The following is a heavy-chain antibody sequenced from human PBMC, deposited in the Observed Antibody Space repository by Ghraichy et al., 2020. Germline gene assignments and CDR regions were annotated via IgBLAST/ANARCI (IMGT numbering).Heavy chain of an antibody. Sequence: GGSLRLSCAASGFTFSSYAMHWVRQAPGKGLEWVAVISYDGSNKYYADSVKGRFTISRDNSKNTLYLQMNSLRAEDTAVYYCARYYYDSSAPGYWGQGTLVTVSS. CDR3: ARYYYDSSAPGY. V-gene: IGHV3-30*04. D-gene: IGHD3-22*01. CDR2: ISYDGSNK. J-gene: IGHJ4*02. CDR1: GFTFSSYA.